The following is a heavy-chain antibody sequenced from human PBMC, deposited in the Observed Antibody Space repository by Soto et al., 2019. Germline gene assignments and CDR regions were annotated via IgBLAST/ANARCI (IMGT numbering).Heavy chain of an antibody. J-gene: IGHJ6*03. CDR1: GGSIRSGGCY. D-gene: IGHD4-4*01. Sequence: PSETLSLTCTVSGGSIRSGGCYWSWIRQHPGKGLEWIGYIYYSGSTNYNPSLKSRVTISVDTSKNQFSLKLSSVTAADTAVYYCARTIPTVTTGFLSYYYYMDVWGKGTTVTVSS. CDR2: IYYSGST. V-gene: IGHV4-61*08. CDR3: ARTIPTVTTGFLSYYYYMDV.